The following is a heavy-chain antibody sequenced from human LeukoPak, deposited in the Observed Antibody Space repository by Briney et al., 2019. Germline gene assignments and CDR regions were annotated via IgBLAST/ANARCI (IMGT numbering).Heavy chain of an antibody. CDR1: GGSISSSSYY. Sequence: PSETLALTCTVSGGSISSSSYYWGWIRQPPGKGLEWIGNIYYSGSTYYNPSLKSRVTISVDTSKNQFSLKLSSVPAADTAVYYCARHQGRQLADYWGQGTLVTVSS. CDR3: ARHQGRQLADY. V-gene: IGHV4-39*01. D-gene: IGHD6-13*01. CDR2: IYYSGST. J-gene: IGHJ4*02.